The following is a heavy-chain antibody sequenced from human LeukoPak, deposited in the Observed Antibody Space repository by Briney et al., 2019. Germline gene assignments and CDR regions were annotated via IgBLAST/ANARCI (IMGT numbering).Heavy chain of an antibody. Sequence: PSETLSLTCAVSGDSISSGGYSWSWIRQTPGKGLEWIAYIHDSGSTYYNPSLKSRVTISVDTSKNQFSLNLSSVTAADTAVYYCAAGGYSSGWYGASPFDPWGQGTLVTVSS. CDR3: AAGGYSSGWYGASPFDP. D-gene: IGHD6-19*01. J-gene: IGHJ5*02. V-gene: IGHV4-30-4*07. CDR1: GDSISSGGYS. CDR2: IHDSGST.